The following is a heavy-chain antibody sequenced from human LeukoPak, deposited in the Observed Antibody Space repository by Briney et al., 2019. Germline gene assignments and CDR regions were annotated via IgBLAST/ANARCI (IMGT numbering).Heavy chain of an antibody. CDR1: GGSISSYY. D-gene: IGHD2-2*01. CDR3: ARDVCSSTSCYLSHFYYYYYMDV. CDR2: FHYSGST. V-gene: IGHV4-59*01. Sequence: PSETLSLTCSVSGGSISSYYWTWIRQPPGKGLEWIGHFHYSGSTNYNPSLKSRVTLSVDTSKNEFSLKMTSVTAGDTAVYYCARDVCSSTSCYLSHFYYYYYMDVWGKGTTVTVSS. J-gene: IGHJ6*03.